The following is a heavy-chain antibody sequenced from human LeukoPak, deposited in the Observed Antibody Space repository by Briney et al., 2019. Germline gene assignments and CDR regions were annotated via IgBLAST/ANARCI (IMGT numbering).Heavy chain of an antibody. J-gene: IGHJ6*02. CDR3: AREVAIAVAGSLYYYYGMDV. D-gene: IGHD6-19*01. V-gene: IGHV3-48*01. Sequence: GGSLRLSCAASGFTFSSYAMNWVRQAPGKGLEWVSYISSLGSTIYYADSVKGRFTISRDNAKNSLYLQMNSLRAEDTALYYCAREVAIAVAGSLYYYYGMDVWGQGTTVTVSS. CDR1: GFTFSSYA. CDR2: ISSLGSTI.